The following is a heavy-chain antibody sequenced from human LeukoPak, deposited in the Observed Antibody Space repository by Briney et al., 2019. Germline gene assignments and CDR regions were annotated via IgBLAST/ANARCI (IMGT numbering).Heavy chain of an antibody. J-gene: IGHJ4*02. V-gene: IGHV4-59*01. CDR2: IYYSGST. CDR3: ARETMVRGVTHFDY. Sequence: SETLSLTCTVSGGSISSYYWSWIRQPPGKGLEWIGYIYYSGSTNYNPSLKSRVTISVDTSKNQFSLKLSSVTAADTAVYYCARETMVRGVTHFDYWGQGTLVTVSS. D-gene: IGHD3-10*01. CDR1: GGSISSYY.